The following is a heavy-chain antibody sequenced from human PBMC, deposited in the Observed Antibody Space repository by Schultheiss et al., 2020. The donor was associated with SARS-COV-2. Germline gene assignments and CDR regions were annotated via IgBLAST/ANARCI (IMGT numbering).Heavy chain of an antibody. CDR2: INHSGST. D-gene: IGHD6-19*01. CDR3: ARVGFIRSGWGYYYYYMDV. V-gene: IGHV4-34*01. Sequence: SETLSLTCAVYGGSFSGYYWSWIRQPPGKGLEWIGEINHSGSTNYNPSLKSRVTISVDTSKNQFSLKLSSVTAADTAVYYCARVGFIRSGWGYYYYYMDVWGKGTTCTVSS. J-gene: IGHJ6*03. CDR1: GGSFSGYY.